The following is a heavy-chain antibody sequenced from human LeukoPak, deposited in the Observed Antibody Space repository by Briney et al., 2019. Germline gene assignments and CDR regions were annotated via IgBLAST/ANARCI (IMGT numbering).Heavy chain of an antibody. CDR3: ARTGGSQGGNY. D-gene: IGHD1-26*01. CDR1: GFTFDDYA. CDR2: ISWDGGST. J-gene: IGHJ4*02. V-gene: IGHV3-43D*03. Sequence: GGSLRLSCAASGFTFDDYAMHWVRQAPGKGLEWVSLISWDGGSTYYADSVKGRFTISRDNAKNSLYLQMNSLRAEDTALYYCARTGGSQGGNYWGQGTLVTVSS.